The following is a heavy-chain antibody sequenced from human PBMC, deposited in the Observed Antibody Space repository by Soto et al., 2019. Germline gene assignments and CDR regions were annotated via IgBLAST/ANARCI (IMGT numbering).Heavy chain of an antibody. V-gene: IGHV4-59*01. J-gene: IGHJ4*02. D-gene: IGHD6-25*01. Sequence: SETLALTCSVSGVSISSYFWSWIRQAPGRGLEWIGYTYHRGSTNYSPSLRSRVAISLDTSENQFSRKVNSVTAADTAVYYCGSIGGSHGPLDFWGQGIPVTVSS. CDR1: GVSISSYF. CDR2: TYHRGST. CDR3: GSIGGSHGPLDF.